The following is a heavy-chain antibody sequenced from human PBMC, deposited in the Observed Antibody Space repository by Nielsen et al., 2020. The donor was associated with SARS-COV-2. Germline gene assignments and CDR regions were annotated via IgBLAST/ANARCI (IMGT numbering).Heavy chain of an antibody. CDR1: GGSISSSSYY. J-gene: IGHJ5*02. Sequence: SETLSLTCTVSGGSISSSSYYWGWIRQPPGKGLEWIGSIYYSGSTYYNPSLKSRVTISVDTSKNQFSLKLSSVTAADTAVYYCARHPPPSSSWYNWFDPWGQGTLVTVSS. CDR3: ARHPPPSSSWYNWFDP. D-gene: IGHD6-13*01. V-gene: IGHV4-39*01. CDR2: IYYSGST.